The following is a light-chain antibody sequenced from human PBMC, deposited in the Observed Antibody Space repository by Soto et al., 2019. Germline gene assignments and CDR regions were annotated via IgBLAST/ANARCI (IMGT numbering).Light chain of an antibody. CDR3: QQFATSPLT. Sequence: VLTQSPGTLSLSPGEGATLSCRASQSLSSSYLAWYQQKPGQAPRLLIYGASSRATGIPDRFSGSGSGTDFTLTISRLEPEDFAVYYCQQFATSPLTFGGGTKVDIK. J-gene: IGKJ4*01. CDR1: QSLSSSY. V-gene: IGKV3-20*01. CDR2: GAS.